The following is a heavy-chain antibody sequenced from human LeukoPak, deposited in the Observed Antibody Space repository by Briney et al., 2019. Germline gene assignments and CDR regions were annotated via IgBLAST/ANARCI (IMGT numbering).Heavy chain of an antibody. CDR3: VKAHRYFDWSIHFDY. J-gene: IGHJ4*02. CDR2: ISSSGSTI. D-gene: IGHD3-9*01. CDR1: GFTFSSYE. V-gene: IGHV3-48*03. Sequence: GSLRLSCAASGFTFSSYEMNWVRQAPGKGLEWVSYISSSGSTIYYADSVKGRLTISRDNSKNTLYLQMSSLRAEDTAVYYCVKAHRYFDWSIHFDYWGQGTLVTVSS.